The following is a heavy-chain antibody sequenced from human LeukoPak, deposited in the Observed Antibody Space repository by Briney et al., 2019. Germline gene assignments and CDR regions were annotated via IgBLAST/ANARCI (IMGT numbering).Heavy chain of an antibody. CDR1: GFSVSSNY. D-gene: IGHD1-1*01. CDR3: ARGGVYSWNPRY. J-gene: IGHJ4*02. CDR2: LYTDGTT. V-gene: IGHV3-53*01. Sequence: GGSLRLSCVASGFSVSSNYMSWVRRAPGKGLEWVSLLYTDGTTYYASSVEGRFTISRDDSRNTIYLHMNSLRADDTAVYYCARGGVYSWNPRYWGQGTLVTVSS.